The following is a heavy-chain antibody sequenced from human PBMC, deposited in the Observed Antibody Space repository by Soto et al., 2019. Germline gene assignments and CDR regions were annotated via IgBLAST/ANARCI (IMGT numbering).Heavy chain of an antibody. CDR2: ISYDGSNK. V-gene: IGHV3-30-3*01. CDR1: GFTFSSYA. Sequence: GGSLRLSCAASGFTFSSYAMHWVRQAPGKGLEWVAVISYDGSNKYYADSVKGRFTISRDNSKNTLYLQMNSLRAEDTAVYYCVRSPSSGWYPDYFDYWGQGTLVTVSS. D-gene: IGHD6-13*01. CDR3: VRSPSSGWYPDYFDY. J-gene: IGHJ4*02.